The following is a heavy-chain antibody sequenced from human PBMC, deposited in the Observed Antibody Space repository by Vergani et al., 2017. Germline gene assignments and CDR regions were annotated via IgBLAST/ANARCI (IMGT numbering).Heavy chain of an antibody. J-gene: IGHJ5*02. Sequence: QVQLVQSGAEVKKPGASVKVSCKASGYTFTSYDINWVRQATGQGLEWMGWMNPNSGNTGYAQKFQGRVTMTRNTYISTAYMELSSLRSEDTAVYYCARSRSRRFGELLGHNWFDPWGQGTLVTVSS. CDR2: MNPNSGNT. V-gene: IGHV1-8*01. CDR1: GYTFTSYD. D-gene: IGHD3-10*01. CDR3: ARSRSRRFGELLGHNWFDP.